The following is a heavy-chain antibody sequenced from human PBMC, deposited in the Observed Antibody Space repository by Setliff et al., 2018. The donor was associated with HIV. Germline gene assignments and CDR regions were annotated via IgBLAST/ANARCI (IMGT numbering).Heavy chain of an antibody. CDR2: IDTDNGYR. Sequence: ASVKVSCKASGYTFSEYAIHWVRQAPGQRLEWLGRIDTDNGYRRYSPKLQGRVTITKDTSANTAYMELRGLRSEDTAVYYFARWCAAAGCYPAIYHFDSWGQGTLVTVSS. CDR3: ARWCAAAGCYPAIYHFDS. D-gene: IGHD2-2*01. J-gene: IGHJ4*02. CDR1: GYTFSEYA. V-gene: IGHV1-3*04.